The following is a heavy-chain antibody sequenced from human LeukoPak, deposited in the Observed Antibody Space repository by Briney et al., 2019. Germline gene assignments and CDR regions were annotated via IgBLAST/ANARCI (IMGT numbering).Heavy chain of an antibody. D-gene: IGHD4-17*01. Sequence: PGGSLRLSCAASGFTFSNAWMSWVRQASGKGLEWVGRIKSKTDGGTTDYAAPVKGRFTISRDDSKNTLYLQMNSLKTEDTAVYYCLCHYGDYRDYWGQGTLFTVSS. CDR3: LCHYGDYRDY. CDR1: GFTFSNAW. V-gene: IGHV3-15*01. CDR2: IKSKTDGGTT. J-gene: IGHJ4*02.